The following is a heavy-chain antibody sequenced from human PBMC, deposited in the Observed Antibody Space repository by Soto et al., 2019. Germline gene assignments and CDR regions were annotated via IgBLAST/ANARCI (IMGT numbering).Heavy chain of an antibody. V-gene: IGHV5-51*01. CDR2: IYPGDYDT. D-gene: IGHD3-10*01. CDR1: GYSFTSYW. CDR3: AYRITMVRGVTYDAFDI. J-gene: IGHJ3*02. Sequence: GESQKISCKGSGYSFTSYWIGWVRQMPGKGLERMGIIYPGDYDTRYSPSYQGQVTISANKSISTANLQWSSLKASDTAMYYCAYRITMVRGVTYDAFDIWGQGTMVTVSS.